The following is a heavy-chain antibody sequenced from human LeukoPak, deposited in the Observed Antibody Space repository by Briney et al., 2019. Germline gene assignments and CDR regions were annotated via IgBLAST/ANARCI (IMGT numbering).Heavy chain of an antibody. V-gene: IGHV4-59*01. CDR3: ARGDTMPLYSFGY. CDR1: GGSISSYY. Sequence: KPSETLSLTCTVSGGSISSYYWSWIRQPPGKGLEWIGYIYYRGSTNYNPSLKSRVTISVDTSKNQFSLKLSSVTAADTAVYYCARGDTMPLYSFGYWGQGTLVTVSS. CDR2: IYYRGST. D-gene: IGHD2-2*01. J-gene: IGHJ4*02.